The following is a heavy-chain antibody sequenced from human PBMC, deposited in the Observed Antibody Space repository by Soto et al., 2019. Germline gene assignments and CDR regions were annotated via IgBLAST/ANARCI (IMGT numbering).Heavy chain of an antibody. J-gene: IGHJ6*02. Sequence: QVQLVQSGAKVKKPGSSVKVSCKASGGTFSSDAISWVRQAPGQRLEWMGGIIPIFGTANYAQKFQGRVTITADESTSTAYMELSSLRSEDTAVYYCARSLMVTMDYYGMDVWGQGTTVTVSS. CDR1: GGTFSSDA. D-gene: IGHD5-18*01. CDR3: ARSLMVTMDYYGMDV. CDR2: IIPIFGTA. V-gene: IGHV1-69*12.